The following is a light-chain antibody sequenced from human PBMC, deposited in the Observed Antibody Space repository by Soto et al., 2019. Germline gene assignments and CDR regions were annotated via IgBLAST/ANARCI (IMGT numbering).Light chain of an antibody. CDR1: QSVRNNY. Sequence: EIVLTESPGTLSLSPGERATLSCRASQSVRNNYLAWYQQKPGQAPRLLIYGASNRATGIPDRFSGSGSGTDFTLPISRLEPEDFAVYYCQQYGSSGTFGQGTKVDIK. V-gene: IGKV3-20*01. J-gene: IGKJ1*01. CDR3: QQYGSSGT. CDR2: GAS.